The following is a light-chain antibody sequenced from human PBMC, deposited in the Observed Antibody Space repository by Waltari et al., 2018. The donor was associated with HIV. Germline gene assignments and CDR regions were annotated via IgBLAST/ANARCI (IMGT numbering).Light chain of an antibody. Sequence: SYELTQPPSLSVSQGQTARLTFSGDALSMQYGYWYQQKPGQARVLVIYKDSESSSGIPERFSGSISGTTVTLTISGAQAEDEAAYFCQSTDRSGSYIIFGGGTKLTVL. CDR1: ALSMQY. V-gene: IGLV3-25*03. CDR3: QSTDRSGSYII. J-gene: IGLJ2*01. CDR2: KDS.